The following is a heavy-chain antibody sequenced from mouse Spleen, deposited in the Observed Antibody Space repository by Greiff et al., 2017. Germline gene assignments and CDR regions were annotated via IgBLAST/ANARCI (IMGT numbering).Heavy chain of an antibody. CDR3: TREENYYGSSYGDY. CDR2: IYPGNSDT. V-gene: IGHV1-5*01. J-gene: IGHJ2*01. Sequence: VQLQQSGTVLARPGASVKMSCKTSGYTFTSYWMHWVKQRPGQGLEWIGAIYPGNSDTSYNQKFKGKAKLTAVTSASTAYMELSSLTNEDSAVYYCTREENYYGSSYGDYWGQGTTLTVSS. D-gene: IGHD1-1*01. CDR1: GYTFTSYW.